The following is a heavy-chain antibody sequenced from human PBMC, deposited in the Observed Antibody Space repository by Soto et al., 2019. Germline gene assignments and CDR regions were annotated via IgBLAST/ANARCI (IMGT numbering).Heavy chain of an antibody. V-gene: IGHV1-69*01. CDR2: IIPIFGTA. CDR3: ARGGAAMVTGAYYYYGMDV. J-gene: IGHJ6*02. D-gene: IGHD5-18*01. Sequence: QVQLVESGGGVVQPGRSLRLSCAAAGFTFSSYAISWVRQAPGQGLEWMGGIIPIFGTANYAQKFQGRVTITADESTSTAYMELSSLRSEDTAVYYCARGGAAMVTGAYYYYGMDVWGQGTTVTVSS. CDR1: GFTFSSYA.